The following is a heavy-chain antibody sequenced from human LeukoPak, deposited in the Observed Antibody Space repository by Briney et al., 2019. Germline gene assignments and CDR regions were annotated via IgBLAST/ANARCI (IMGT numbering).Heavy chain of an antibody. D-gene: IGHD3-22*01. CDR3: SRRPRDTSGYYLGAFHD. Sequence: GGSLRLSCAASGFTFTNYAMTWVRQAPGKGLEWVSVIGASGADTYYSDSVKGRFTVSRDNSQNTLFLHMSSLRAEDTAVYFCSRRPRDTSGYYLGAFHDWGQGTTVTVSS. CDR1: GFTFTNYA. CDR2: IGASGADT. J-gene: IGHJ3*01. V-gene: IGHV3-23*01.